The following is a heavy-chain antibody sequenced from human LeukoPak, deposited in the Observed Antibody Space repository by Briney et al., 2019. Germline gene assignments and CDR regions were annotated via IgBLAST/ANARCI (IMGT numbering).Heavy chain of an antibody. V-gene: IGHV4-38-2*02. D-gene: IGHD6-13*01. CDR3: ARGRQQLVGWFDP. J-gene: IGHJ5*02. CDR1: GYSISSGYY. CDR2: IYYSGST. Sequence: PSETLSLTCTVSGYSISSGYYWVWIRQPPGKGLEWIGYIYYSGSTNYNPSLKSRVTITVDTSKNQFSLKLSSVTAADTAVYYCARGRQQLVGWFDPWGQGTLVTVSS.